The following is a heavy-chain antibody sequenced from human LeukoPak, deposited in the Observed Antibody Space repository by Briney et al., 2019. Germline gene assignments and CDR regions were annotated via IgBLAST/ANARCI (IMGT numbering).Heavy chain of an antibody. D-gene: IGHD3-10*01. CDR3: ARGFGGAFDI. V-gene: IGHV3-23*01. Sequence: GGSLRLSCAASGFTFSSYAMSWVRQAPGKGLEWVSAISGSGGSTYYADSVKGRFTISRDNSKNTLYLQMSSLRSEDTAVYYCARGFGGAFDIWGQGTMVTVSS. CDR1: GFTFSSYA. J-gene: IGHJ3*02. CDR2: ISGSGGST.